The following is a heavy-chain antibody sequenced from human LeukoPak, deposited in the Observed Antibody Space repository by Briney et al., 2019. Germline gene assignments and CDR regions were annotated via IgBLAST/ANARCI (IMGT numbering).Heavy chain of an antibody. V-gene: IGHV4-31*03. J-gene: IGHJ5*02. CDR1: GGSISSGGYY. CDR3: ARGGWELPLNWFDP. CDR2: IYYSGST. D-gene: IGHD1-26*01. Sequence: SETLSLTCTVSGGSISSGGYYWSWIRQHPGTGLEWIGYIYYSGSTYYNPSLKSRVTISVDTSKNQFSLKLSSVTAADTAVYYCARGGWELPLNWFDPWGQGTLVTVSS.